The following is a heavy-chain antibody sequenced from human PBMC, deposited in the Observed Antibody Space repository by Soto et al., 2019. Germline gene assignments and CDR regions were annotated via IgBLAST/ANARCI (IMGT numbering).Heavy chain of an antibody. CDR1: GSSISSGDYS. CDR2: IYNSGIT. Sequence: SETLSLTCTVSGSSISSGDYSWSWVRQSPGKGLEWIGHIYNSGITYYNPSLKSRVVISIDTSRNQFSLRLNSLTAADRAVYFCARGVTVFGLVSRFWFDPWGQGTVVTVSS. D-gene: IGHD3-3*01. CDR3: ARGVTVFGLVSRFWFDP. J-gene: IGHJ5*02. V-gene: IGHV4-30-4*01.